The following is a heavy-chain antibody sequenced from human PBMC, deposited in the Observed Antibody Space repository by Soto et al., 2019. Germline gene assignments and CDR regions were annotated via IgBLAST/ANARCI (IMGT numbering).Heavy chain of an antibody. V-gene: IGHV3-21*01. CDR2: ISSSSSYI. CDR1: GFTFSSYS. J-gene: IGHJ4*02. CDR3: ARGSRSSGYLLDY. D-gene: IGHD3-22*01. Sequence: EVQLVESGGGLVKPGGSLRLSCAASGFTFSSYSMNWVRQAPGKGLEWVSSISSSSSYIYYADSVKGRFTISRDNAKNSLYLQMNSLRAEDTAVYYCARGSRSSGYLLDYWGQGTLVTVSS.